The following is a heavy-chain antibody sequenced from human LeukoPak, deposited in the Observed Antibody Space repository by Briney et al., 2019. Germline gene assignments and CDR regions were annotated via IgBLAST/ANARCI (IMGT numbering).Heavy chain of an antibody. CDR1: GGSFSGYY. V-gene: IGHV4-34*01. CDR3: ATGWGHQYYYDSSGYYPYFDY. CDR2: IYYSGST. Sequence: SETLSLTCAVYGGSFSGYYWSWIRQPPGKGLEWIGSIYYSGSTYYNPSLKSRVTISVDTSKNQFSLKLSSVTAADTAVYYCATGWGHQYYYDSSGYYPYFDYWGQGTLVTVSS. J-gene: IGHJ4*02. D-gene: IGHD3-22*01.